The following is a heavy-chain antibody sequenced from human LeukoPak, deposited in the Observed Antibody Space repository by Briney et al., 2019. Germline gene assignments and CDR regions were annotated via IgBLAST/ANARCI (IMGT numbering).Heavy chain of an antibody. CDR2: ITPIFDTA. D-gene: IGHD3-16*01. Sequence: ASVKVSCKASGGTFNNYAINWVRQAPGQGLEWMGGITPIFDTANYAQRFQGRVTITADESTSTAYMELSSLRSEDTAVYYCARSPNGLRFGEGRGDYYYIDVWGKGTTVTVSS. J-gene: IGHJ6*03. CDR3: ARSPNGLRFGEGRGDYYYIDV. V-gene: IGHV1-69*13. CDR1: GGTFNNYA.